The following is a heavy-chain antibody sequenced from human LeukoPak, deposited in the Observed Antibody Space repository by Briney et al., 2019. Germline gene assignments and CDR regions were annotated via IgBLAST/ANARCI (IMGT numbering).Heavy chain of an antibody. CDR3: ARDETYSSDWQSNHYYYYMDV. D-gene: IGHD6-19*01. Sequence: GASVKVSCKASGYTFTSYYMHWVRQAPGQGLEWMGIINPSGGSTSYAQKFQGRVTMTRDMSTSTVYMELSSLRSEDTAVYYCARDETYSSDWQSNHYYYYMDVWGKGTTVTVSS. CDR1: GYTFTSYY. V-gene: IGHV1-46*01. J-gene: IGHJ6*03. CDR2: INPSGGST.